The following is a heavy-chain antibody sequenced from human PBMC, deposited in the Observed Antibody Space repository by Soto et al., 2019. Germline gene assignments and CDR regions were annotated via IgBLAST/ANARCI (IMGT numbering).Heavy chain of an antibody. CDR2: ISAYNGNT. CDR3: ARGNGWYSSSSFGY. D-gene: IGHD6-6*01. V-gene: IGHV1-18*04. J-gene: IGHJ4*02. Sequence: ASVKVSCNAAGYTFISYGISWARHAPGQGLEWMGWISAYNGNTNYAQKLQGRVTMTTDTSTSTAYMELRSLRSDETAVYYCARGNGWYSSSSFGYWGQGTLVTVSS. CDR1: GYTFISYG.